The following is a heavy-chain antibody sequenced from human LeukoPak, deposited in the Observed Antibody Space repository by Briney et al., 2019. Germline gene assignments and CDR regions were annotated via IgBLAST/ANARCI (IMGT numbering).Heavy chain of an antibody. CDR3: AKDLYSSTSCYTFDY. CDR1: GFTLSSYA. J-gene: IGHJ4*02. V-gene: IGHV3-23*01. D-gene: IGHD2-2*02. Sequence: GGSLRLSCAASGFTLSSYAMSWVRQAPGKGLEWVSAISGSGGSTYYADSVKGRFTISRDNSKNTLYLQMNSLRAEDTAVYYCAKDLYSSTSCYTFDYWGQGTLVTVSS. CDR2: ISGSGGST.